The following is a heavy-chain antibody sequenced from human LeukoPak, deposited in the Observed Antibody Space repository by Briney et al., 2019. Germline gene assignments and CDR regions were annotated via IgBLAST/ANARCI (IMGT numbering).Heavy chain of an antibody. CDR3: ARGQVGYSGSYRSRKHFDY. J-gene: IGHJ4*02. V-gene: IGHV4-34*01. CDR2: INHSGST. D-gene: IGHD1-26*01. Sequence: SETLSLTCAVYGGSFSGYYWSWIRQPPGKGLEWIGEINHSGSTNYNPSLKSRVTISVDTSKNQFSLKLSSVTAADTAVYYCARGQVGYSGSYRSRKHFDYWGQGTLVTVSS. CDR1: GGSFSGYY.